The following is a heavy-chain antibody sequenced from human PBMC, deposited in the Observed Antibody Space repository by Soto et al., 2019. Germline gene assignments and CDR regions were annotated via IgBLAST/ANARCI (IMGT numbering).Heavy chain of an antibody. D-gene: IGHD3-10*01. CDR2: IDPRDSQS. V-gene: IGHV5-10-1*01. CDR1: GYSFTDYW. CDR3: ARTGYGNWLDP. Sequence: GESLKISCKASGYSFTDYWITWVRQMPGKGLEWMGRIDPRDSQSNYSPSCQGRVTISAERSSSTAYLQWKSLKASDTAMYYCARTGYGNWLDPWGQGTLVTV. J-gene: IGHJ5*02.